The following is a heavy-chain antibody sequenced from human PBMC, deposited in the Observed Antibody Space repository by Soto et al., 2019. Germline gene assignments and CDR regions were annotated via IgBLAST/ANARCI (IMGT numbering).Heavy chain of an antibody. CDR1: GYTFTNYG. D-gene: IGHD6-13*01. Sequence: ASVKVSCKASGYTFTNYGISWVRQAPGQGLEWMGWISAYNGNTNYAQKLQGRVTMTTDTSTSTAYMELRSLRSDDTAAYYCARESWQQGLNYYYYGMDVWGQGTTVTVSS. V-gene: IGHV1-18*01. CDR2: ISAYNGNT. CDR3: ARESWQQGLNYYYYGMDV. J-gene: IGHJ6*02.